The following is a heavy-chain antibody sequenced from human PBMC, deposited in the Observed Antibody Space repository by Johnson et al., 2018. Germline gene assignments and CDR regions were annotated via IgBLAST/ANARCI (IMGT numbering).Heavy chain of an antibody. J-gene: IGHJ6*02. CDR1: GFTFSSYG. CDR3: AKEHSRSSGRDV. CDR2: ISYDGSIK. Sequence: QVQLVQSGGGVVQPGRSLRLSCAASGFTFSSYGVHWVRQAPGKGLEWVAVISYDGSIKYYAESVKGRFTISRDNSKNTLYLQMNSLRAEDTAGYYCAKEHSRSSGRDVWGQGTTVTVSS. D-gene: IGHD6-6*01. V-gene: IGHV3-30*18.